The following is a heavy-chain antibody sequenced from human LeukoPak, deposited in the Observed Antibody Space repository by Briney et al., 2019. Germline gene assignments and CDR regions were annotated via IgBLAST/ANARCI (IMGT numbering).Heavy chain of an antibody. CDR3: ATGIIRYSSSRKTTDY. J-gene: IGHJ4*02. CDR1: GYTLTELS. Sequence: ASVKVSCKVSGYTLTELSMHWVRQAPGKGREWMGGFDPEDGETIYAQKFQGRVTMTEDTSTDTAYMELSSLRSEDTAVYYCATGIIRYSSSRKTTDYWGQGTLVTVSS. V-gene: IGHV1-24*01. CDR2: FDPEDGET. D-gene: IGHD6-13*01.